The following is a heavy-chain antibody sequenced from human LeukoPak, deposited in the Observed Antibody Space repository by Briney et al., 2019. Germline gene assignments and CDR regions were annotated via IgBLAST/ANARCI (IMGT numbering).Heavy chain of an antibody. D-gene: IGHD3-10*01. CDR1: GYSFASSW. Sequence: GESPDISCRGSGYSFASSWISWVRQTPGKGLEWMGRIDPSDSYTNYSPSFQGHVTISADKSISTAYLQWISLKASDTAMYYCARHVDYYGSGSYYYHYGMDVWGQGTMVTVSS. V-gene: IGHV5-10-1*01. CDR3: ARHVDYYGSGSYYYHYGMDV. J-gene: IGHJ6*01. CDR2: IDPSDSYT.